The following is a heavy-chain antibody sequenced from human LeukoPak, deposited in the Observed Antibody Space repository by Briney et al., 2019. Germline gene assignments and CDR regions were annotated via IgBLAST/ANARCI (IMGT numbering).Heavy chain of an antibody. CDR2: IYPTDSNT. Sequence: GESLKISCKGSGDSFVGYRIGWVRQVSGKGLEWMGIIYPTDSNTKYSPSFQGQVSISVDKSINTAYLQWRRLKASDTAIYYCARQGHTSGWSFDPWGQGTLVTVSS. D-gene: IGHD6-19*01. J-gene: IGHJ5*02. V-gene: IGHV5-51*01. CDR3: ARQGHTSGWSFDP. CDR1: GDSFVGYR.